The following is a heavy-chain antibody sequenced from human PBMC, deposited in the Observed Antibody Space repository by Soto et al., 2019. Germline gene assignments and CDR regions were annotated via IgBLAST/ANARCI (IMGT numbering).Heavy chain of an antibody. J-gene: IGHJ4*02. CDR2: IYSGGST. D-gene: IGHD1-7*01. V-gene: IGHV3-53*01. CDR1: GFTVSANY. CDR3: ARLATGTTLDY. Sequence: VGFLRLSCAASGFTVSANYMTWVRQAPGKGLEWVSVIYSGGSTYYADSMKGRFTISRDNSKNTVYLQMNSLRAEDTAVYYCARLATGTTLDYWAQGSLVTVSS.